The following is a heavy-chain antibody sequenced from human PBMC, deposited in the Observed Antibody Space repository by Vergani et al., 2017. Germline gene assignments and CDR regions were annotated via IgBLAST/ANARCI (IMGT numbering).Heavy chain of an antibody. J-gene: IGHJ4*02. D-gene: IGHD3-10*01. V-gene: IGHV3-30*02. CDR3: AKAGY. CDR2: IRYDGSKK. CDR1: GFTFSSYG. Sequence: QVQLVESGGGVVQPGGSLRLSCAASGFTFSSYGMHWVRQAPGKGLEWVAFIRYDGSKKYYADSVKGRFTISRDNSKNTLYLQMNSLRAEDTAVYYCAKAGYWGQGTLVTVSS.